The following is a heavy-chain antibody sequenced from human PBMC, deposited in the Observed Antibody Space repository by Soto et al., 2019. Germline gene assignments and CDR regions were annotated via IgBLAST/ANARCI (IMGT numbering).Heavy chain of an antibody. V-gene: IGHV3-11*01. D-gene: IGHD3-3*01. CDR3: ARVGVATVRGNYYYYYYMDV. J-gene: IGHJ6*03. CDR1: GFTFSDYY. Sequence: PGGSLTLSCAASGFTFSDYYMSWIRQAPGKGLEWVSYISSSGSTIYYADSVKGRFTISRDNAKNSLYLQMNSLRAEDTAVYYCARVGVATVRGNYYYYYYMDVWGKGTTVTAP. CDR2: ISSSGSTI.